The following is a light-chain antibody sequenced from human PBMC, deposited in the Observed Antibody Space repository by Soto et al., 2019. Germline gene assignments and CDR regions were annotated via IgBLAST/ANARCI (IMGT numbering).Light chain of an antibody. J-gene: IGKJ2*01. V-gene: IGKV3-15*01. CDR2: GAS. CDR1: ESVSSN. Sequence: EIVMTQSPATLSVSPGERATLSCRASESVSSNLAWYQQKPGQAPRLLIYGASTRATGTPARFSGSGSGTEFTLTISSLQSEDFAVYYCQQYNNWPPSTFGQGTKLEIK. CDR3: QQYNNWPPST.